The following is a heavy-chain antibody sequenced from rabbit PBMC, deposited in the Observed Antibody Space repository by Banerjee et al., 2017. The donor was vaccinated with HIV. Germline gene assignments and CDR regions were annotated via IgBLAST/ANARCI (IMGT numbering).Heavy chain of an antibody. CDR1: GFTLNSYW. CDR3: ARGTYGYAGYAPNL. CDR2: IYTSSGST. J-gene: IGHJ4*01. Sequence: QEQLEESGGDLVEPEGSLTLTCTASGFTLNSYWMYWVRQAPGKGLEWIARIYTSSGSTYYASWVNGRFTISSDNAQNTVDLQMNSLTAADTATYFCARGTYGYAGYAPNLWGPGTLVTVS. D-gene: IGHD6-1*01. V-gene: IGHV1S45*01.